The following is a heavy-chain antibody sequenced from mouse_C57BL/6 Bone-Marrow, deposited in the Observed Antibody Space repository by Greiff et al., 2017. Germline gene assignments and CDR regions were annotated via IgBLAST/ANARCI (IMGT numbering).Heavy chain of an antibody. CDR3: ARFRGYYGSRGYFDV. V-gene: IGHV1-64*01. D-gene: IGHD1-1*01. CDR2: IHPNSGST. CDR1: GYTFTSYW. J-gene: IGHJ1*03. Sequence: VQLQQPGAELVKPGASVKLSCKASGYTFTSYWMHWVKQRPGQGLEWIGMIHPNSGSTNYNEKFKSKATLTVDKSSSTAYMQLSSLTSEDSAVYYCARFRGYYGSRGYFDVWGTGTTGTVSS.